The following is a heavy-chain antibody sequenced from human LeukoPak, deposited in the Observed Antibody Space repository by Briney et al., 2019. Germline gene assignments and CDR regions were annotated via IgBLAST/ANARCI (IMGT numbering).Heavy chain of an antibody. V-gene: IGHV4-34*01. Sequence: SETLSLTCAVYGGSFSDSYWSWIRQAPGKGLEWIGEINHSGTTNYNPSLKSRVTMSVDTSKSQISLKLTSVTAADTAVYYCARSRYYYDSSGYPPYDYGMDVWGQGTTVTVSS. D-gene: IGHD3-22*01. CDR1: GGSFSDSY. CDR3: ARSRYYYDSSGYPPYDYGMDV. J-gene: IGHJ6*02. CDR2: INHSGTT.